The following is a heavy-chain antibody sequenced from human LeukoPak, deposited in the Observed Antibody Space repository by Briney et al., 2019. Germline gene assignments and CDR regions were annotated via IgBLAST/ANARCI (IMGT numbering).Heavy chain of an antibody. V-gene: IGHV4-4*07. CDR2: IYGSGST. J-gene: IGHJ4*02. CDR3: ARARSGSYYNS. D-gene: IGHD3-10*01. CDR1: AGSISRYY. Sequence: SETLSLTCTVSAGSISRYYWSWIRQPAGKGLQWIGRIYGSGSTTYNPSLKSRLTMSVDTSKNQFSLKLSSMTAADTAVYYCARARSGSYYNSWGQGTLVTVSS.